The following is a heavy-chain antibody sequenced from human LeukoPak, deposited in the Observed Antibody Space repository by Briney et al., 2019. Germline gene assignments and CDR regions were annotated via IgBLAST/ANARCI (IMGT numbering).Heavy chain of an antibody. CDR1: GYTFTSYG. CDR2: MNPNSGNT. CDR3: ARTRYFDWLSLSHDAFDI. J-gene: IGHJ3*02. D-gene: IGHD3-9*01. Sequence: ASVKVSCKASGYTFTSYGISWVRQAPGQGLEWMGWMNPNSGNTGYAQKFQGRVTITRNTSISTAYMELSSLRSEDTAVYYCARTRYFDWLSLSHDAFDIWGQGTMVTVSS. V-gene: IGHV1-8*03.